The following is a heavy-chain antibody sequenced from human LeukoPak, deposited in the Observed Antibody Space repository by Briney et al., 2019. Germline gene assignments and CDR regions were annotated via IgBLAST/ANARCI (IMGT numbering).Heavy chain of an antibody. D-gene: IGHD1-14*01. V-gene: IGHV3-74*01. CDR3: AKDVRTKRPPPEGFDY. Sequence: GGSLRLSCAASGFTFSTYWMHWVRHVPGKGLVWVSRINSDESRTNYADSVKGRFTIPRDNSRATLYLQMNSLRAEDTAVYYCAKDVRTKRPPPEGFDYWGQGTLVTVSS. CDR1: GFTFSTYW. CDR2: INSDESRT. J-gene: IGHJ4*02.